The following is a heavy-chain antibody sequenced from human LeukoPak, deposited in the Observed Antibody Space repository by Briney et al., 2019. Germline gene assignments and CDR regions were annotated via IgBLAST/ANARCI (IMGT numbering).Heavy chain of an antibody. J-gene: IGHJ3*02. Sequence: PGGSLRLSRAASGFTFSSYGMSWVRQAPGKGLEWVSAISGSGGSTYYADSVKGRFTISRDNSKNTLYLQMNSLRAEDTAVYYCAKGSARYYDSSGYPRAIWGQGTMVTVSS. CDR3: AKGSARYYDSSGYPRAI. V-gene: IGHV3-23*01. CDR1: GFTFSSYG. CDR2: ISGSGGST. D-gene: IGHD3-22*01.